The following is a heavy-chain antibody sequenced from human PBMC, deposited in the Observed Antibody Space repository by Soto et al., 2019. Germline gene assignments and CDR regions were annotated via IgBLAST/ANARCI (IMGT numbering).Heavy chain of an antibody. V-gene: IGHV1-18*01. J-gene: IGHJ6*03. CDR1: GYTFTSYG. CDR3: ARLDIVVVPAAMLTTASYYYYYMDV. D-gene: IGHD2-2*03. Sequence: QVQLVQSGAEVKKPGASVKVSCKASGYTFTSYGISWVRQAPGQGLEWMGWISAYNGNTNYAQKLQGRVTMTTATPTSTAYMELRSLRSDDTAVYYCARLDIVVVPAAMLTTASYYYYYMDVWGKGTTVTVSS. CDR2: ISAYNGNT.